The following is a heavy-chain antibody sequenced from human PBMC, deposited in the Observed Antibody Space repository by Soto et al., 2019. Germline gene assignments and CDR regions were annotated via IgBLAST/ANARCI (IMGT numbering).Heavy chain of an antibody. Sequence: QVQLQESGPGLVKPAETLSLTCTVSGGSISSYYWSWIRQPPGKGLEWIGYIYYSGSTNYNPSLKGRVTLSVNTAQNPFPLKLRSGDAADPGVDYLAGGYRCYESRGQGTLVTVSS. D-gene: IGHD5-12*01. J-gene: IGHJ1*01. CDR1: GGSISSYY. CDR3: AGGYRCYES. V-gene: IGHV4-59*08. CDR2: IYYSGST.